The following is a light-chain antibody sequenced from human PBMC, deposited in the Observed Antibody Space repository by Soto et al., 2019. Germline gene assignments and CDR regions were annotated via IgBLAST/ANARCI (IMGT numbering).Light chain of an antibody. CDR3: CSYTGNFTLE. CDR1: SSDVGNYKL. Sequence: QSALTQPASVSGSPGQSITMSCTGTSSDVGNYKLVSWYQQHPGKVPKLIISEVSNRPSGVSSRFSGSKSGNTASLTISGLQVEDEADYYCCSYTGNFTLEFGGGTKLTVL. V-gene: IGLV2-23*02. CDR2: EVS. J-gene: IGLJ2*01.